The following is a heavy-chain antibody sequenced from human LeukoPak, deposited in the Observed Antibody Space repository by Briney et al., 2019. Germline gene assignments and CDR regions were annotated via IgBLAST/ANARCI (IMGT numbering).Heavy chain of an antibody. CDR2: IYTSGST. Sequence: SQTLSLTCTVSGGSISSGSYYWSWIRQLAGKGLEWIGRIYTSGSTNYNPSLKSRVTISVDTSKNQFSLKLSSVTAADTAVYYCARVPLYDFWSGYLPPYYYMDVWGKGTTVTVSS. CDR3: ARVPLYDFWSGYLPPYYYMDV. CDR1: GGSISSGSYY. J-gene: IGHJ6*03. D-gene: IGHD3-3*01. V-gene: IGHV4-61*02.